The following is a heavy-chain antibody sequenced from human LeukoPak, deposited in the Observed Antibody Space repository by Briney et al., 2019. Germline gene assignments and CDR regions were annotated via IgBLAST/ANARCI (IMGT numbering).Heavy chain of an antibody. CDR2: IYYSGST. Sequence: SETLSLTCTVSGGSISSSSHYWGWIRQPPGKGLEWIGYIYYSGSTNYNPSLKSRVTISVDTSKNQFSLKLSSVTAADTAVYYCARGRDYVWGSYRFFDYWGQGTLVTVSS. V-gene: IGHV4-61*05. CDR3: ARGRDYVWGSYRFFDY. CDR1: GGSISSSSHY. D-gene: IGHD3-16*02. J-gene: IGHJ4*02.